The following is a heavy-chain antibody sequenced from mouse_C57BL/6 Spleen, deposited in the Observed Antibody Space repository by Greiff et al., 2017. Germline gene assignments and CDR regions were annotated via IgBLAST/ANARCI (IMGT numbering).Heavy chain of an antibody. CDR1: GYTFTSYW. Sequence: QVQLQQPGAELVMPGASVKLSCTASGYTFTSYWMHWVKQRPGQGLEWIGEVDPSDSYTNYNQKFKGKSTLTVDKSSSTAYMQLSSLTSADSAVYYCARRGSSLYYLDYWGQGTTRTVSS. D-gene: IGHD1-1*01. J-gene: IGHJ2*01. CDR3: ARRGSSLYYLDY. V-gene: IGHV1-69*01. CDR2: VDPSDSYT.